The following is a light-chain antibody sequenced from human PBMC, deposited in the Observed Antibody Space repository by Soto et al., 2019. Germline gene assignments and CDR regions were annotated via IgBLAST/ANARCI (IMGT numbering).Light chain of an antibody. CDR1: QDISNY. V-gene: IGKV1-33*01. J-gene: IGKJ4*01. CDR3: QQYDNLPPGLT. Sequence: DIQMTQSPSSLSASVGDRVTITCQASQDISNYLNWYQQKPGKAPKLLIYDASNLETGVPSRFSGSGSGTDFTFTIISLQPEDIATYYCQQYDNLPPGLTFGGGTKVEIK. CDR2: DAS.